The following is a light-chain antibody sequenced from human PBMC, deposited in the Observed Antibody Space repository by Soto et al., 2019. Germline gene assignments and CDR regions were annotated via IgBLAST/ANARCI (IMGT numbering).Light chain of an antibody. Sequence: DVQMTQSPSSLSASVGDSVTITCRASQSVFNHLSWFQQRPGKGPKLLIYDASSLHAGVPSRFSGSGYGTDFTLTISTVQPEDSAIYYCYQSSSTPLTFGGGTRVELK. CDR3: YQSSSTPLT. CDR2: DAS. J-gene: IGKJ4*01. V-gene: IGKV1-39*01. CDR1: QSVFNH.